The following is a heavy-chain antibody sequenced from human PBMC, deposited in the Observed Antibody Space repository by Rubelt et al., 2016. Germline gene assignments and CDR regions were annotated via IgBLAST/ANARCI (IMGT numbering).Heavy chain of an antibody. V-gene: IGHV3-30*04. CDR2: ISNDGSNK. Sequence: QVQLVESGGGVVQPGRSLRLSCADSGFTFSSYAMHWVRKAPGKGLEWVAVISNDGSNKYYADYVKGRFPISRDNSKKPLYLQMNSLGAEDTAVYYCARVVVAYYYYGMDVWGQGTTVTVSS. J-gene: IGHJ6*02. CDR3: ARVVVAYYYYGMDV. D-gene: IGHD5-12*01. CDR1: GFTFSSYA.